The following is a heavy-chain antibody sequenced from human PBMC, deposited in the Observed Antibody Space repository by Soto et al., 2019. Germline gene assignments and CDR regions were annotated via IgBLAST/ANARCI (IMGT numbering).Heavy chain of an antibody. Sequence: PSETLSLTCTLYDGAVSSGSYYWSWIRQPPGKGLEWIGYLYSGGRTLYNPSLKSRVPISVDTSKNQFSLNLDSVTAADKAVYFSARDFAYFDSWGQGTLVTVSS. D-gene: IGHD3-3*01. CDR3: ARDFAYFDS. J-gene: IGHJ4*02. V-gene: IGHV4-61*01. CDR2: LYSGGRT. CDR1: DGAVSSGSYY.